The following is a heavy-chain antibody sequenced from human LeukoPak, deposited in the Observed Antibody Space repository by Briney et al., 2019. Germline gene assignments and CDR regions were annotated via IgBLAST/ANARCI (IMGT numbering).Heavy chain of an antibody. V-gene: IGHV6-1*01. CDR3: ARDLSGGISMHRGVIND. CDR2: TYYRSKWYN. CDR1: GDSVSSSSVA. D-gene: IGHD3-10*01. Sequence: SQTLSLTCAISGDSVSSSSVAWNWIRQSPSRGLEWLGRTYYRSKWYNDYAESVKSRITINADTSKNQFSLHLNSVTPEDTALYYCARDLSGGISMHRGVINDWGQGTQVTVSS. J-gene: IGHJ4*02.